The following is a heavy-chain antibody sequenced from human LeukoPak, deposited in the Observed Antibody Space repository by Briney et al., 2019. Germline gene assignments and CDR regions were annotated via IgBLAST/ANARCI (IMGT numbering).Heavy chain of an antibody. CDR1: GGSISSYY. CDR3: ARAGGYNSPFGY. V-gene: IGHV4-59*01. D-gene: IGHD5-24*01. CDR2: ISYSGNT. Sequence: SETLSLTCTVSGGSISSYYWSWIRQPPGKGLEWIRYISYSGNTNYNPSLQSRVTISVDTSNNQFSLRLTSVTAADTAVYYCARAGGYNSPFGYWGQGTLVTVSS. J-gene: IGHJ4*02.